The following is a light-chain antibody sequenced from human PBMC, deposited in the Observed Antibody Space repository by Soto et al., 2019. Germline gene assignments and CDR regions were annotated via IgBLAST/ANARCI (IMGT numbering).Light chain of an antibody. CDR1: SSDVGGYNY. V-gene: IGLV2-14*01. Sequence: QSVLTRPASVSGSPGQSITISCTGTSSDVGGYNYVSWYQQHPGKAPKLMIYEVSNRPSGVSNRFSGSRSGNTASLTISGLQAEDDAEYYCNSYTSSSTFVFGIGTKLTVL. J-gene: IGLJ1*01. CDR2: EVS. CDR3: NSYTSSSTFV.